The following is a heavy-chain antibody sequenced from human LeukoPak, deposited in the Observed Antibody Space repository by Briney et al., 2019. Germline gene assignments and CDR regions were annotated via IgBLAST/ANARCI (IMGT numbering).Heavy chain of an antibody. CDR1: GFTFSDYY. V-gene: IGHV4-39*01. CDR2: IYYLGNT. CDR3: ARHRGIWFGERVWFDS. Sequence: GSLRLSCAASGFTFSDYYMTWIRQPPGKGLEWIGSIYYLGNTYYNPSLKSRVTISVETSENQFSLKLSSVTAADTAVYYCARHRGIWFGERVWFDSWGQGTLATVSS. D-gene: IGHD3-10*01. J-gene: IGHJ5*01.